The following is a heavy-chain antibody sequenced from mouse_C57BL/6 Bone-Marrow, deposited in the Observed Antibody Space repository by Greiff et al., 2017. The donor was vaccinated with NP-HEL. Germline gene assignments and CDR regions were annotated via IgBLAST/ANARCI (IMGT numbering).Heavy chain of an antibody. V-gene: IGHV1-52*01. CDR2: IDPSDSET. D-gene: IGHD1-1*01. CDR3: ARGDYYGSSYGFAY. CDR1: GYTFTSYW. J-gene: IGHJ3*01. Sequence: QVQLQQPGAELVRPGSSVKLSCKASGYTFTSYWMHWVKQRPIQGLEWIGNIDPSDSETHYNQKFTDKATLTVDKSSSTAYMQLSSLTSEGSAVYYCARGDYYGSSYGFAYWGQGTLVTVSA.